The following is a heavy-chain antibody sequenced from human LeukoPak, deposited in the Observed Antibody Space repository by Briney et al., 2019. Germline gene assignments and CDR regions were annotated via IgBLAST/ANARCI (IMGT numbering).Heavy chain of an antibody. CDR2: IYYSGST. Sequence: SETLSLTCTVSGGSISSYYWSWIRQPPGKGLEWIGYIYYSGSTNYNPSLKSRVTISVDTSKNQFSLKLSSVTAADTAVYYCARHVRDPYSSTYGLFDYWGQGTLVTVSS. CDR1: GGSISSYY. J-gene: IGHJ4*02. CDR3: ARHVRDPYSSTYGLFDY. D-gene: IGHD6-13*01. V-gene: IGHV4-59*08.